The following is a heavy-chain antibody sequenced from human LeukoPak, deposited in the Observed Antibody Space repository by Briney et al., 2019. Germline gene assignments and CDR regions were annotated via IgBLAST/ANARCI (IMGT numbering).Heavy chain of an antibody. J-gene: IGHJ4*02. CDR2: ISSSSSTI. V-gene: IGHV3-11*04. D-gene: IGHD3-22*01. Sequence: PGGSLRLSCAASGFTFSDYYMTWIRQAPGKGLEWVSYISSSSSTIYYADSVKGRFTISRDNSKNTLYLQMNSLRAEDTAVYYCAKDRETYYYDSSGPYWGQGTLVTVSS. CDR3: AKDRETYYYDSSGPY. CDR1: GFTFSDYY.